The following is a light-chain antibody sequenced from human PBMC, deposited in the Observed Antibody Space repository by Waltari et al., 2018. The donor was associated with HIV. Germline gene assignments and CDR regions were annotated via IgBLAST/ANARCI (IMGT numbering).Light chain of an antibody. CDR2: DIN. J-gene: IGLJ3*02. V-gene: IGLV1-51*01. CDR3: GTWDTSLSAGV. CDR1: SSNIGNNY. Sequence: QAVLTQPPSVSAAPGQKVTISCSGSSSNIGNNYVSWYQQFPGKAPKVLIYDINRRPPGVPARFSGARSGTSATLGVAGLQTGDEADYYCGTWDTSLSAGVFGGGTKLTVL.